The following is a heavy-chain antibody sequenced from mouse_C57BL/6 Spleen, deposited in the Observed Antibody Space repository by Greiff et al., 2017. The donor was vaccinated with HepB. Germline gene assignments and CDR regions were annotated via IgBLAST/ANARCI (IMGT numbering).Heavy chain of an antibody. Sequence: EVKLMESGGDLVKPGGSLKLSCAASGFTFSSYGMSWVRQTPDKRLEWVATISSGGSYTYYPDSVKGRFTISRDNAKNTLYLQMSSLKSEDTAMYYCAREGYDYDVAWFAYWGQGTLVTVSA. CDR1: GFTFSSYG. J-gene: IGHJ3*01. D-gene: IGHD2-4*01. CDR2: ISSGGSYT. CDR3: AREGYDYDVAWFAY. V-gene: IGHV5-6*01.